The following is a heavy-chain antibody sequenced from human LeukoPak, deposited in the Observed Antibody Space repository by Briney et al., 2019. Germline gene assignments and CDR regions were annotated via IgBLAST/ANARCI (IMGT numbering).Heavy chain of an antibody. CDR1: GGSFSGYY. CDR2: INHSGST. J-gene: IGHJ5*02. D-gene: IGHD2-2*01. CDR3: ARHRLVVPAARKRGMYNWFDP. V-gene: IGHV4-34*01. Sequence: PSETLSLTCAVYGGSFSGYYGSWIRQPPGKGLEWIGEINHSGSTNYNPSLKSRVTISVDTSKNQFSLKLSSVTAADTAVYYCARHRLVVPAARKRGMYNWFDPWGQGTLVTVSS.